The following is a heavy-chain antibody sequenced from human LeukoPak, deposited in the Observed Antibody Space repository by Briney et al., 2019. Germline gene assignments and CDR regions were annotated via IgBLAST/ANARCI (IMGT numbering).Heavy chain of an antibody. CDR2: INPSGGST. D-gene: IGHD1-26*01. Sequence: ASVKVSCKASGYTFTSYYMHWVRQAPGQGLEWMGIINPSGGSTSYAQKFQGRVTMTRDTSTSTDYMELSSLRSEDTAVYYCARAIVGATTRGAFDIWGQGTMVTVSS. J-gene: IGHJ3*02. CDR1: GYTFTSYY. V-gene: IGHV1-46*01. CDR3: ARAIVGATTRGAFDI.